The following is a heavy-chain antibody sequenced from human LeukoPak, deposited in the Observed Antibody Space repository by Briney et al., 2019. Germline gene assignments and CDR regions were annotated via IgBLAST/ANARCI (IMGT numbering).Heavy chain of an antibody. CDR3: ARDAPARVVVPAACPNMDV. Sequence: GGSLRLSCAASGFTFSSYSMNWVRQAPGKGLEWVSYISSSSSTIYYADSVKGRFTISRDNAKNSLYLQMNSLRAEDTAVYYCARDAPARVVVPAACPNMDVWGKGTTVTVSS. J-gene: IGHJ6*03. D-gene: IGHD2-2*01. CDR2: ISSSSSTI. CDR1: GFTFSSYS. V-gene: IGHV3-48*04.